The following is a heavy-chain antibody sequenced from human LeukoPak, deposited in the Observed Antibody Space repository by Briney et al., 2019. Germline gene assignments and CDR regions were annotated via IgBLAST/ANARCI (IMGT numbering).Heavy chain of an antibody. CDR1: GFTFSSYT. Sequence: GGSLRLSCTASGFTFSSYTMNWVRLTPGKGLEWVSSISSGGGYIYYADSMKGRFTISRDSAKNSLYLQMNSLRAEDTAVYYCARGGGYCGSACYGIDYWGQGTLVTVSS. D-gene: IGHD2-21*01. CDR3: ARGGGYCGSACYGIDY. CDR2: ISSGGGYI. V-gene: IGHV3-21*01. J-gene: IGHJ4*02.